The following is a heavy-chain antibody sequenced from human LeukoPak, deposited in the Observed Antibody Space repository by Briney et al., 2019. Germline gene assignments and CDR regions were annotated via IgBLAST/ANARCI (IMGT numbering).Heavy chain of an antibody. CDR2: VNPNSGGT. Sequence: ASVKVSCKASGYTFTGYYIHWVRQAPGQGLEWMGWVNPNSGGTNYAQKFQGRVTMTRDTSISTAYMELSRLRSDDTAVYYCARGGRDYDFWSGYYNVVYYYGMDVWGQGTTVTVSS. V-gene: IGHV1-2*02. D-gene: IGHD3-3*01. CDR1: GYTFTGYY. CDR3: ARGGRDYDFWSGYYNVVYYYGMDV. J-gene: IGHJ6*02.